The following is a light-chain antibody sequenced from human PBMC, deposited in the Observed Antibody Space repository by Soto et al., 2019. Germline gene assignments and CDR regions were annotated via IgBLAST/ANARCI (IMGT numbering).Light chain of an antibody. Sequence: QSALTQPPSASGSPGQSVTLSCTGTSSDVGDYPYVSWYQQHPGKAPKLMIYEVSKRPSGVPDRFSGSKSGNTASLTVSGLQAEDEADYYCLSYAGSSVVFGGGTKLTVL. J-gene: IGLJ2*01. CDR2: EVS. CDR3: LSYAGSSVV. V-gene: IGLV2-8*01. CDR1: SSDVGDYPY.